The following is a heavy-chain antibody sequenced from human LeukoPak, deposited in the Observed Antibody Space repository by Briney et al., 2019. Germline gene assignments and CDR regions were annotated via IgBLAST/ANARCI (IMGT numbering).Heavy chain of an antibody. CDR1: GGSISSGSDY. Sequence: PSETLSLTCTVSGGSISSGSDYWSWIRQPAGKGLEWIGRIYTSGSTNYNPSLKSRVTISVDTSKNQFSLKLSSVTAADTAVYNCARQDEYWGQGTLVTVSS. V-gene: IGHV4-61*02. J-gene: IGHJ4*02. CDR3: ARQDEY. CDR2: IYTSGST.